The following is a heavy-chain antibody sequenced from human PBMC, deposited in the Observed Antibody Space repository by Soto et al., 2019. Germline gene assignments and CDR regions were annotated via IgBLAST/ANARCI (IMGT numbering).Heavy chain of an antibody. CDR1: GGSLRSTSYY. CDR3: ARRWGSAFDI. V-gene: IGHV4-39*01. Sequence: SETLSLTCTVSGGSLRSTSYYWGWIRQPPGKGLEWIGNVYYSGSTYHNPPLKSRVTISVDTSKNQFSLNLSSVTAADTAVYYCARRWGSAFDIWGQGTMVTVSS. CDR2: VYYSGST. J-gene: IGHJ3*02. D-gene: IGHD3-16*01.